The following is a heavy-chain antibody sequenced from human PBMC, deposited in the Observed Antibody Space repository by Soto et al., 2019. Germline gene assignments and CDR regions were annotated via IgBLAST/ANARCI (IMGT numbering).Heavy chain of an antibody. CDR2: INAGNGNT. D-gene: IGHD3-22*01. CDR3: ARGSGYYYWDDY. V-gene: IGHV1-3*05. Sequence: QVQLVKSGAEEKKPGASVKVSCKASGYTFTNYAMHWMRQAPGQRLEWMGWINAGNGNTKYSQKFQGRVTITRDTSASTAYMELSSLRSEDTAVYYCARGSGYYYWDDYWGQGTLVTVSS. CDR1: GYTFTNYA. J-gene: IGHJ4*02.